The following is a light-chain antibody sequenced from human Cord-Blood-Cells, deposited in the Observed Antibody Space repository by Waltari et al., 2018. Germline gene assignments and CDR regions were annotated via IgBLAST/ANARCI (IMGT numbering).Light chain of an antibody. J-gene: IGLJ3*02. CDR1: SSDVGSYNL. CDR2: EGS. Sequence: QSALTQPASVSGSPGQSITISCTGTSSDVGSYNLVSWYQQHPGKAPKLMINEGSKRPSGFSNRFSGSKSDNTASLTISGLQAEDEADYYCCSYAGSSTWVFGGGTKLTVL. CDR3: CSYAGSSTWV. V-gene: IGLV2-23*01.